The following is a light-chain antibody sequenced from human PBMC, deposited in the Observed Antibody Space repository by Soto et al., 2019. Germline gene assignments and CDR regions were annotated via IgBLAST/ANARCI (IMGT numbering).Light chain of an antibody. J-gene: IGKJ3*01. CDR1: QGISSY. CDR3: QQYYSYPFT. V-gene: IGKV1-8*01. Sequence: AIRMTQSPSSFSASTGDRVTITCRASQGISSYLAWYQQKPGKAPKLLIYAASTLQSGVPSRFRGSVPGTDFTLTFSCLQSEVFATYYCQQYYSYPFTFGPGTKVDIK. CDR2: AAS.